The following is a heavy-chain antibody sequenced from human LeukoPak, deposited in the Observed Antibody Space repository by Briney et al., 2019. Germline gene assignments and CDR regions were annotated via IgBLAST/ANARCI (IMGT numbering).Heavy chain of an antibody. CDR3: AKGFQGITIFGVVIVPPDY. CDR1: GFTFSSYE. D-gene: IGHD3-3*01. V-gene: IGHV3-48*03. J-gene: IGHJ4*02. Sequence: GGSLRLSCAASGFTFSSYEMNWVRQAPGKGLEWVSYIGSSGSTIYYADSVKGRFTISRDNSKNTLYLQMNSLRAEDTAVYYCAKGFQGITIFGVVIVPPDYWGQGTLVTVSS. CDR2: IGSSGSTI.